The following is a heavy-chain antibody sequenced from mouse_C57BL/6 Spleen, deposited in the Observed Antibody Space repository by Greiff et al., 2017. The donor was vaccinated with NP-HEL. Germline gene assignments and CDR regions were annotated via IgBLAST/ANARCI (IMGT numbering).Heavy chain of an antibody. D-gene: IGHD4-1*01. Sequence: VQLQESGAELVKPGASVKISCKASGYAFSSYWMNWVKQRPGKGLEWIGQIYPGDGDTNYNGKFKGKATLTADKSSSTAYMQLSSLTSEDSAVYFCARGLTGYYFDYWGQGTTLTVSS. CDR2: IYPGDGDT. CDR3: ARGLTGYYFDY. V-gene: IGHV1-80*01. CDR1: GYAFSSYW. J-gene: IGHJ2*01.